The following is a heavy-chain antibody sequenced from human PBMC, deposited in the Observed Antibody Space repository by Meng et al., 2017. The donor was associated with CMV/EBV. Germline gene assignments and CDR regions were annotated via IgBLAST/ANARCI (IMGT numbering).Heavy chain of an antibody. Sequence: GGSLRLSCAASRFTVSSYYMSWVRQAPGKGLEWVSFIYSGGSTYYADSVKGRFTISRDNSKNTLYLQMNSLRAEETAVYYCARDGPYGDPLHYWGQGTLVTVSS. CDR1: RFTVSSYY. V-gene: IGHV3-66*02. CDR2: IYSGGST. D-gene: IGHD4-17*01. J-gene: IGHJ4*02. CDR3: ARDGPYGDPLHY.